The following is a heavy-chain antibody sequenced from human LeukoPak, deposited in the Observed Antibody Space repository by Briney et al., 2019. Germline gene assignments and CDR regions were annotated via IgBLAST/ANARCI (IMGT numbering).Heavy chain of an antibody. CDR3: AREGYYDSSGMDY. CDR2: ISSSGSTI. Sequence: GGPLRLSCAASRFTFSSYEMNWVPQAPGKGLEWVSYISSSGSTIYYADSVKGRFTISRDNAKNSLYLQMNSLRAEDTAVYYCAREGYYDSSGMDYWGQGTLVTVSS. D-gene: IGHD3-22*01. J-gene: IGHJ4*02. V-gene: IGHV3-48*03. CDR1: RFTFSSYE.